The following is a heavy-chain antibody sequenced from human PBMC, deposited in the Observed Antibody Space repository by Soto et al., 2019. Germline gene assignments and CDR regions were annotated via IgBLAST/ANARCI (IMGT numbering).Heavy chain of an antibody. V-gene: IGHV1-2*02. D-gene: IGHD2-15*01. Sequence: HVQLVQSGSEVKKPGASVTVSCKASGYPFTGYYIHWVRQAPGQGPEWMGWVSPKTGETHYVQKLQGRVTMTPETSTSTAYLELTRLRSDDTAVYYCARRPMCRQVAQDYGMDVWAPGTTVTVS. J-gene: IGHJ6*02. CDR1: GYPFTGYY. CDR3: ARRPMCRQVAQDYGMDV. CDR2: VSPKTGET.